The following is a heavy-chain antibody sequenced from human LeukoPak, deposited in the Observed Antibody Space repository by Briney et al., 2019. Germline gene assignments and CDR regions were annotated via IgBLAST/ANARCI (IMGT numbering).Heavy chain of an antibody. CDR3: ARDLAYNYNYYYYGLDV. D-gene: IGHD5-24*01. J-gene: IGHJ6*02. V-gene: IGHV3-48*03. CDR1: GFTFSSYE. CDR2: ISGSGSDI. Sequence: GGSLRLSCAASGFTFSSYEMKWVRQAPGQGLEWDSSISGSGSDIHYADSVKGRFTISRDNAKNSLYLQMNSLRAEDTAIYYCARDLAYNYNYYYYGLDVWGQGTTVTVSS.